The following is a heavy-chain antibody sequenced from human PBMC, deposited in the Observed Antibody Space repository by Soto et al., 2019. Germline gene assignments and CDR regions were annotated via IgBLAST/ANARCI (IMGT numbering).Heavy chain of an antibody. V-gene: IGHV3-23*01. CDR1: GFTFSRYA. Sequence: GGSPRISCAGSGFTFSRYAMNWVRQAPGKGLEWVSIISSRGDRTSYAESVKGRFTISRDDSKNTLFLHMNSLGAEDTAVYYCAKETGYSYGFQPTAWDGWGQGNKVTVSS. J-gene: IGHJ6*01. CDR3: AKETGYSYGFQPTAWDG. CDR2: ISSRGDRT. D-gene: IGHD5-18*01.